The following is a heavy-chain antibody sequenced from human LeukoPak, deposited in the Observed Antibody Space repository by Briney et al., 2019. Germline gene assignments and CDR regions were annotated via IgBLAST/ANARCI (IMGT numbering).Heavy chain of an antibody. V-gene: IGHV4-30-2*01. Sequence: SETLSLTCAVSGGSISSGGYSWSWIRQPPGKGLEWIGYIYHSGSTYYNPSLKSRVTISVDRSKNQFSLKLSSVTAADTAVYYCAREAPGNWFDPWGQGTLVTVSP. CDR1: GGSISSGGYS. CDR2: IYHSGST. J-gene: IGHJ5*02. CDR3: AREAPGNWFDP.